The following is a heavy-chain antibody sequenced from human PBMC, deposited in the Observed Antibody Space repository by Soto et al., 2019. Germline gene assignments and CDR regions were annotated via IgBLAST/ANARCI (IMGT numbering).Heavy chain of an antibody. D-gene: IGHD1-26*01. CDR2: IWSDGSNK. CDR3: ARESGSYHCDY. CDR1: GFTFSSYV. J-gene: IGHJ4*02. Sequence: QVHLLESGGGVVQPGRSLRLSCATSGFTFSSYVMHWVRQAPGKGLEWVAAIWSDGSNKYYTDSVKGRFTISRDNSKNTLYLQMNSLRAEDTAVYNCARESGSYHCDYWGQGTLVTVSS. V-gene: IGHV3-33*01.